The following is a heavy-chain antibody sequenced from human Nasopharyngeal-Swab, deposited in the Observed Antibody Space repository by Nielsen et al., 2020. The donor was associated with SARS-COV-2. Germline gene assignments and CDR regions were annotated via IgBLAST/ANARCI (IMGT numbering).Heavy chain of an antibody. J-gene: IGHJ2*01. Sequence: GESLKISCAASGFTFSSYSMNWVRQAPGKGLEWVSSISSSSSYIYYADSVKGRFTISRDDAKNSLYLQMNSLRAEDTAVYYCARGYFDLWGRGTLVTVSP. CDR1: GFTFSSYS. CDR3: ARGYFDL. V-gene: IGHV3-21*01. CDR2: ISSSSSYI.